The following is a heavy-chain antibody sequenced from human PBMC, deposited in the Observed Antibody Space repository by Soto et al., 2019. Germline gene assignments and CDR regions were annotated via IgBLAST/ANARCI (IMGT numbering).Heavy chain of an antibody. J-gene: IGHJ4*02. CDR2: IKSKTDGGTT. D-gene: IGHD1-7*01. CDR1: GFTFSNAW. CDR3: KTEPWNYVFDY. V-gene: IGHV3-15*01. Sequence: GGSLRLSCAASGFTFSNAWMSWVRQAPGKGLEWVGRIKSKTDGGTTDYAAPVKGRFTISRDDSKNTLYLQMNSLKTEDTAVYYCKTEPWNYVFDYWGQGTLVTVSS.